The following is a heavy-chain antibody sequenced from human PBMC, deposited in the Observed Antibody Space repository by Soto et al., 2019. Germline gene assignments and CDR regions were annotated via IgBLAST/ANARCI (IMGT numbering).Heavy chain of an antibody. J-gene: IGHJ6*03. CDR2: ISSSGSNI. CDR3: ARDLRYCSGGSCYRGSYYYYYMDV. Sequence: QVQLVESGGGLVKPGGSLRLSCAASGFTFSDYYMSWIRQAPGKGLEWVSYISSSGSNIYYADSVKGRFTISRDNAKNLLYLQMNSLRAEDTAVYYCARDLRYCSGGSCYRGSYYYYYMDVWGKGTTVTVSS. CDR1: GFTFSDYY. V-gene: IGHV3-11*01. D-gene: IGHD2-15*01.